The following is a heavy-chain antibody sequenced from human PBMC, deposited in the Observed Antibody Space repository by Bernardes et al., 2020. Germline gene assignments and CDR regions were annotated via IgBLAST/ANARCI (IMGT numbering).Heavy chain of an antibody. CDR3: ARGLYDFWSGILRYFDL. J-gene: IGHJ2*01. V-gene: IGHV4-39*01. CDR2: IYYSGST. D-gene: IGHD3-3*01. CDR1: GGSISSSSHY. Sequence: SETLSLTCTVSGGSISSSSHYWGWIRQPPGKGLEWIGSIYYSGSTYYNASVKSRVTISIDTSKNQFSLKLSSVTAADTAVYYCARGLYDFWSGILRYFDLWGRGTLVTVSS.